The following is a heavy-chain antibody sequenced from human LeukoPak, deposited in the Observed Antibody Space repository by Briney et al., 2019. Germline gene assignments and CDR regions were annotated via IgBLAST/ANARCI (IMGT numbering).Heavy chain of an antibody. CDR2: VRYDGSIQ. D-gene: IGHD6-19*01. V-gene: IGHV3-30*02. CDR1: GFNFHSYG. J-gene: IGHJ4*02. Sequence: PGGSLRLSCAASGFNFHSYGMHWVRQAPGKGLDWVAFVRYDGSIQYYADSVKGRFAISRDNSKDTVSLQMNSLRPEDTAVYYCRKGSSTSACPDYWGQGTLVTVSS. CDR3: RKGSSTSACPDY.